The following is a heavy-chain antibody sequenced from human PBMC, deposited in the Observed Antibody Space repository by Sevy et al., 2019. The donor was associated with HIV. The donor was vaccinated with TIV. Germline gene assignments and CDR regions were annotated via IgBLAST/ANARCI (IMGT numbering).Heavy chain of an antibody. V-gene: IGHV3-33*01. J-gene: IGHJ6*02. CDR1: GFTFSSYG. CDR2: IWYDGSNK. CDR3: ARDYYYDSSGYSYYYYGMDV. Sequence: GESLKISCAASGFTFSSYGMHWVRQAPGKGLEWVAVIWYDGSNKYYADSVKGRFTISRDNSKNTLYLQMNSLRAEDTAVYYCARDYYYDSSGYSYYYYGMDVWGQGTTVTVSS. D-gene: IGHD3-22*01.